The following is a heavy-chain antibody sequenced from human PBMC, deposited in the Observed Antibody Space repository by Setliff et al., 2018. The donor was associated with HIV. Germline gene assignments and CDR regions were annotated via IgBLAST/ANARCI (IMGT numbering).Heavy chain of an antibody. CDR1: GYTFTDHY. D-gene: IGHD3-16*02. Sequence: ASVKVSCKTSGYTFTDHYIHWVRQAPGQGLEWMGWVNTKTGNPTYAQDFTGRFVFSLDTSVNTAYLEISGLKIEDTAVYFCAREFLLGDLSFPANWGQGTLVTVSS. CDR2: VNTKTGNP. V-gene: IGHV7-4-1*02. CDR3: AREFLLGDLSFPAN. J-gene: IGHJ4*02.